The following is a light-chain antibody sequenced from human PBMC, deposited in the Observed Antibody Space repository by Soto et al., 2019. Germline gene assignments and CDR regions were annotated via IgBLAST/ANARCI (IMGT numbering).Light chain of an antibody. CDR3: QQRSNWPPTWT. CDR1: QSIGSY. V-gene: IGKV3-11*01. Sequence: EIVLTQSPATPSLSPGERATLSCRASQSIGSYLAWYQQKPGQAPRLLIYDASNRATGIPARFSGSGSGTDFTLTISSLEPEDFAVYYCQQRSNWPPTWTFGQGTKVEIK. CDR2: DAS. J-gene: IGKJ1*01.